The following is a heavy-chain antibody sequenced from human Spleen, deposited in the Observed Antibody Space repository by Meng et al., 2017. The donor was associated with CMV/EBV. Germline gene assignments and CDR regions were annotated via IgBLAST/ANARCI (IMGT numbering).Heavy chain of an antibody. V-gene: IGHV3-21*06. Sequence: GESLKISCAASGSTFSSYSMNWVRQAPGKGLEWVSSISRSSSFIDYADSVKGRFTISRDNAKNLLYLQMSSLRAEDTSVYYCARDLVIIVATEGAFDIWGQGTTVTVSS. D-gene: IGHD3-22*01. CDR3: ARDLVIIVATEGAFDI. CDR1: GSTFSSYS. CDR2: ISRSSSFI. J-gene: IGHJ3*02.